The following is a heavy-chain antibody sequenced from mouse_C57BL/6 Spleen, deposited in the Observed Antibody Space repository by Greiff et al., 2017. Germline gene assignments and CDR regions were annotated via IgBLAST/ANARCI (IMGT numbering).Heavy chain of an antibody. CDR2: IYPRSGNT. CDR3: ARSDYYGSSYRENYFDY. J-gene: IGHJ2*01. CDR1: GYTFTSYG. D-gene: IGHD1-1*01. Sequence: QVQLKESGAELARPGASVKLSCKASGYTFTSYGISWVKQRTGQGLEWIGEIYPRSGNTYYNEKFKGKATLTADKSSSTAYMELRSLTSEDSAVYFCARSDYYGSSYRENYFDYWGQGTTLTVSS. V-gene: IGHV1-81*01.